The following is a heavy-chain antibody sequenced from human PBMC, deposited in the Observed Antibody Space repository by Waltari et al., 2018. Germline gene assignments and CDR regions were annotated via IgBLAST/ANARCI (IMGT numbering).Heavy chain of an antibody. J-gene: IGHJ4*02. Sequence: VQLVDSGGALIQPGGSLRLSSAAAGFNVSEEFMTWVCQAPGKGLEWVSMIYKDGTPKYADSVKGRFTIARDTSENTVHLEMNSLRAEDTAVYYCARLGGALWGQGTPVTVSS. V-gene: IGHV3-53*01. CDR3: ARLGGAL. D-gene: IGHD2-21*01. CDR1: GFNVSEEF. CDR2: IYKDGTP.